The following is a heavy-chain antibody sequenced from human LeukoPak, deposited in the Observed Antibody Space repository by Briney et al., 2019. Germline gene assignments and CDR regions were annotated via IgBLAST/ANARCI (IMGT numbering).Heavy chain of an antibody. Sequence: SVKVSCKASGGTFSTSSISWVRQAPGQGLEWMGGTIPIFDTANYAQKFQGTVTITADESTSTAYMELSSLKSEDTAVYFCATDSHDSSGYFSIDYWGQGTLVTVSS. CDR1: GGTFSTSS. J-gene: IGHJ4*02. D-gene: IGHD3-22*01. CDR2: TIPIFDTA. CDR3: ATDSHDSSGYFSIDY. V-gene: IGHV1-69*01.